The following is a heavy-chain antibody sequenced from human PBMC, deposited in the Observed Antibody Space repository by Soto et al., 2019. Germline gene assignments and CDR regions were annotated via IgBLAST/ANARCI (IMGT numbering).Heavy chain of an antibody. V-gene: IGHV3-21*01. J-gene: IGHJ4*02. CDR2: ISSSSSYI. Sequence: EVQLVESGGGLVKPGGSLRLSCAASGFTFSSYSMNWVLQAPGKGLEWVSSISSSSSYIYYADSVKGRFTISSDNAENSSYLQMNSLRAEDTAVYYCARDRGVGATYDYWGQGTLVTVSS. CDR1: GFTFSSYS. D-gene: IGHD1-26*01. CDR3: ARDRGVGATYDY.